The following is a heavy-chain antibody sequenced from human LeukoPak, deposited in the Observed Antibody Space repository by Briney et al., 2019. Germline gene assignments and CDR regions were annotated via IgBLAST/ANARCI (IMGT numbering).Heavy chain of an antibody. CDR2: INSDGSST. V-gene: IGHV3-74*01. CDR3: AREYYYDSSGYYTGYYYYGMDV. J-gene: IGHJ6*02. CDR1: GFTFSSYW. Sequence: PGGSLRLSCAASGFTFSSYWMYWVRQAPGKGLVWVSRINSDGSSTSYADSVKGRFTISRDNAKNTLYLQMNSLRAEDTAVYYCAREYYYDSSGYYTGYYYYGMDVWGQGTTVTVSS. D-gene: IGHD3-22*01.